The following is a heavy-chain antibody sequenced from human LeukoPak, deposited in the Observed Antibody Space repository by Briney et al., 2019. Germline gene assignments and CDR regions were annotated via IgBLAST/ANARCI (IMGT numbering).Heavy chain of an antibody. CDR3: ARLIYLYSNRRDFDY. Sequence: ASVKVSCKASGYTFTSYGISWVRQAPGQGLEWMGWISAYNGNTSYAQKLQGRVTMTTDTSTSTAYMELRSLRSDDTAVYYCARLIYLYSNRRDFDYWGQGTLVTVSS. J-gene: IGHJ4*02. CDR1: GYTFTSYG. V-gene: IGHV1-18*01. CDR2: ISAYNGNT. D-gene: IGHD6-13*01.